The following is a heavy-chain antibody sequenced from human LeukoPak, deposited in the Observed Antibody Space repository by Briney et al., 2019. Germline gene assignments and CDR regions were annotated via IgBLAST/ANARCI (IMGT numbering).Heavy chain of an antibody. CDR2: ISSDGNDK. Sequence: GGSLRLSCAASGVTFSSYGMHWVHQAPGKGLEWVALISSDGNDKLYGDSVKGRFTISRDDSKSTLYLQMNSLRAEDTAVYYCTTKVIRGNSGDDYDDWGQGTLVTVSS. CDR1: GVTFSSYG. CDR3: TTKVIRGNSGDDYDD. J-gene: IGHJ4*02. V-gene: IGHV3-30*03. D-gene: IGHD5-12*01.